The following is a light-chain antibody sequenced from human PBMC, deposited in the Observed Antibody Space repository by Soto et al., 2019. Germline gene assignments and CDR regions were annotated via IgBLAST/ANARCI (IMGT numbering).Light chain of an antibody. J-gene: IGKJ2*01. CDR1: QAIGTD. CDR3: LQDYNYPLT. V-gene: IGKV1-6*01. CDR2: AAS. Sequence: AIQMTQSPSSLSASVGDRVTITCRASQAIGTDLTWYQQKPGKAPNLLIFAASSLQSGVPSRFSGSGSGTDFTLTISSLQPEDFATYYCLQDYNYPLTFGQGTKLEIK.